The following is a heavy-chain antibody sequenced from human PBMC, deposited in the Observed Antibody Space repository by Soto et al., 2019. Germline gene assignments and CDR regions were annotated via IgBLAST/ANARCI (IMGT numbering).Heavy chain of an antibody. J-gene: IGHJ4*02. CDR2: MSGNGGGT. CDR1: GITFSSSA. CDR3: AKGISVSIFDVFTLTDY. D-gene: IGHD3-3*01. Sequence: PGGSLRLSCTVSGITFSSSAMHWVRQAPGKGLEWVSGMSGNGGGTYYADSLKGRFTISRDNSEKTVYLQMNSLTADDTAVYYCAKGISVSIFDVFTLTDYWGQGTLVTVSS. V-gene: IGHV3-23*01.